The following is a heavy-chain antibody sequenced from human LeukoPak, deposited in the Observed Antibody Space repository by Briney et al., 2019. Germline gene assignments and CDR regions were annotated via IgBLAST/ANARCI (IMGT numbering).Heavy chain of an antibody. J-gene: IGHJ4*02. D-gene: IGHD3-22*01. CDR1: GYTFTSYA. V-gene: IGHV1-3*01. Sequence: ASVKVSCKASGYTFTSYAIHWVRQAPGQRLEWMGWISAGNGNTKYSQNFQGRVTFISNTSATTAFMELSSLRSEDAAVYYCARAPYDSSGYFCWGQGTLVTVSS. CDR2: ISAGNGNT. CDR3: ARAPYDSSGYFC.